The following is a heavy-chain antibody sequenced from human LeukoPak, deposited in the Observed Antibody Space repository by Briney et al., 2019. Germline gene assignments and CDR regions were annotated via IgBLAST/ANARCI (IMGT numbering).Heavy chain of an antibody. V-gene: IGHV3-9*01. CDR3: ANLHGDYRDY. D-gene: IGHD4-17*01. CDR1: GFTFGDYA. J-gene: IGHJ4*02. Sequence: PGRSLRLSCAASGFTFGDYAMPWVRQAPGKGLEWVSGISWNSGNIGYADSVKGRFTISRDNAKNSLYLQMNSLRAEDTALYYCANLHGDYRDYWGQGTLVTVSS. CDR2: ISWNSGNI.